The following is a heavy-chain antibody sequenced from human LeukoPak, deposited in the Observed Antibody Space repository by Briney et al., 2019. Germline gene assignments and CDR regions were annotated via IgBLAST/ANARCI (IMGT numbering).Heavy chain of an antibody. J-gene: IGHJ6*02. CDR2: ARDKAKGYTT. D-gene: IGHD2-2*01. CDR3: ARAGSSSSYQYVMDV. CDR1: GFTFSDHY. V-gene: IGHV3-72*01. Sequence: GGSLRLSCAASGFTFSDHYMDWVRQAPGKGLEWVGRARDKAKGYTTEYAASVKGRFTVSRDDSKNSLYLQMNSLKTEDTAVYYCARAGSSSSYQYVMDVWGQGTTVTVSS.